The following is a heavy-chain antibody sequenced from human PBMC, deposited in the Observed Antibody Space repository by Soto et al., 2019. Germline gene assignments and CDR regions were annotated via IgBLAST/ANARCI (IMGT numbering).Heavy chain of an antibody. J-gene: IGHJ6*02. D-gene: IGHD3-9*01. Sequence: PSETLSLTCAVSGDSISSNIYYWSWIRQAPGKGLEWIGHIYDSGNTYNNPSLESRVTISVDTSKNQFSLKLSSVTAADTAVYYCARVAYYDILTGYYYYYGMDVWGQGTTVTVSS. V-gene: IGHV4-39*07. CDR3: ARVAYYDILTGYYYYYGMDV. CDR1: GDSISSNIYY. CDR2: IYDSGNT.